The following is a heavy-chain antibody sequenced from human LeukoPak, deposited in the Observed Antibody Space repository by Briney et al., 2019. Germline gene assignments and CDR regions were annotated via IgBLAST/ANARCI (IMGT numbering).Heavy chain of an antibody. CDR3: AKTLDYYDSSGYSP. CDR1: GFTFSSYA. Sequence: PGGSLRLSCAASGFTFSSYAMSWVRQAPGKGPEWVSAISGSGGSTYYADSVKGRFTISRDNSKNTLYLQMNSLRAEDTAVYYCAKTLDYYDSSGYSPWGQGTLVTVSS. CDR2: ISGSGGST. D-gene: IGHD3-22*01. V-gene: IGHV3-23*01. J-gene: IGHJ5*02.